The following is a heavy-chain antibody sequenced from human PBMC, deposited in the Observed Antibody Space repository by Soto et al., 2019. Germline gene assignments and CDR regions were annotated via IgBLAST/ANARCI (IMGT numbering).Heavy chain of an antibody. CDR1: GGTFSSYT. V-gene: IGHV1-69*02. D-gene: IGHD1-7*01. Sequence: SVKVSCKASGGTFSSYTISWVRQAPGQGLEWMGRIIPILGIANYAQKFQGRVTITADKSTSTAYMELSSLRSEDTAVYYCATHDWNYYFDYWGQGTLVTVSS. CDR2: IIPILGIA. CDR3: ATHDWNYYFDY. J-gene: IGHJ4*02.